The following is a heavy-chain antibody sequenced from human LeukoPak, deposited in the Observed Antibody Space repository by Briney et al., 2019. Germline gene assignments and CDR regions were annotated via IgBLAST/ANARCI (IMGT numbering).Heavy chain of an antibody. CDR1: GFTFSSYS. J-gene: IGHJ3*02. V-gene: IGHV3-48*01. CDR2: ISSSSSTI. Sequence: GGSLRPSCAASGFTFSSYSMNWVRQAPGKGLEWISYISSSSSTISYADSVKGRFTISRDNAKNALYLQMNSLRAEDTAVYYCARTRSYYAFDIWGQGTMVTVSS. CDR3: ARTRSYYAFDI. D-gene: IGHD1-26*01.